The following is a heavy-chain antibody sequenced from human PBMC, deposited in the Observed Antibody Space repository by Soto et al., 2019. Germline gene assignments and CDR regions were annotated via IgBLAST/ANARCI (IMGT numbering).Heavy chain of an antibody. Sequence: PSETLSLTCTVSGGSISSGGYYWSWIRQHPGKGLEWIGYIYYSGSTYYNPSLKSRVTISVDTSKNQFSLKLSSVTAADTAMYYCAREKHGDYVGAYDYWGQGTLVTVSS. CDR2: IYYSGST. CDR3: AREKHGDYVGAYDY. J-gene: IGHJ4*02. CDR1: GGSISSGGYY. D-gene: IGHD4-17*01. V-gene: IGHV4-31*03.